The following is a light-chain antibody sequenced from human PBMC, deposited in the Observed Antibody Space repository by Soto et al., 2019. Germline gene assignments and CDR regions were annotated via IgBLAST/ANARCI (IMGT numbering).Light chain of an antibody. Sequence: EIVLTQSPDTLSLSPWERATLSCRASQSVSSYLAWYQQKPGQAPRLLMYDASNRATGIPARFSGSGSGTDFTLTISSLAPEDFAIYYCQQRSNWPPSTTFGQGTRLEIK. CDR3: QQRSNWPPSTT. J-gene: IGKJ5*01. CDR2: DAS. CDR1: QSVSSY. V-gene: IGKV3-11*01.